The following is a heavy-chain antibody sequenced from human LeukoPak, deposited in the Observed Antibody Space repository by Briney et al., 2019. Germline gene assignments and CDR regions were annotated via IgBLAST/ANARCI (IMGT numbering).Heavy chain of an antibody. V-gene: IGHV3-64*01. D-gene: IGHD1-26*01. Sequence: GGSLRPSCAASGIIFSNYAMHWVRQGPGKGLECISTISSDGGSTYYANSVKGRFTISRDNSKNTLYLQMGSLRAEDMAVYYCARGRQGAKTRYFDLWGRGTRVTVSS. CDR1: GIIFSNYA. J-gene: IGHJ2*01. CDR2: ISSDGGST. CDR3: ARGRQGAKTRYFDL.